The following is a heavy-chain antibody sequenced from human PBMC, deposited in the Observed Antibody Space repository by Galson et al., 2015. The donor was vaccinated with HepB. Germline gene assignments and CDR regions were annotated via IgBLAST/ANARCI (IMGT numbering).Heavy chain of an antibody. V-gene: IGHV3-21*01. CDR1: GFTFSTYS. CDR2: ISSSSSYI. Sequence: SLRLSCAASGFTFSTYSMNWVRQAPGKGLEWVSSISSSSSYIYYADSVKGRFTISRDNAKNSLYLQMNSLRAEDTAVYYCARGGGTVDGYNLPWGQGTLVTVSS. J-gene: IGHJ5*02. D-gene: IGHD5-24*01. CDR3: ARGGGTVDGYNLP.